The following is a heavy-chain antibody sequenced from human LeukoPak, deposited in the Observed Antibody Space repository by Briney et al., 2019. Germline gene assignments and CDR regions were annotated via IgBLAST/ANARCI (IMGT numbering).Heavy chain of an antibody. Sequence: PSETLSLTCTVSGGSITSYFWSWIRQPPGKGLEWIAYIHYSEHTNYNPPLKSRVTISVDTSKNQVSLMLSSVTAADTAVYYCARDRRREQLHAFDVWGQGTMVTVSS. CDR1: GGSITSYF. V-gene: IGHV4-59*01. J-gene: IGHJ3*01. D-gene: IGHD1/OR15-1a*01. CDR3: ARDRRREQLHAFDV. CDR2: IHYSEHT.